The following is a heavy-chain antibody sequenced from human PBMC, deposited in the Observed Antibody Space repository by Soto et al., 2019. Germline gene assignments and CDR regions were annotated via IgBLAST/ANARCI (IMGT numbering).Heavy chain of an antibody. Sequence: SLSLTCTVSGGSISSYDYYWRWIRQHPAKGLEWIGYMSYSGSTYYNPSLRSRVTISIDTSKKQYSLNLASVTAADTAVYFCARPFYARASRDNWFDPWGQGTRVTVSS. J-gene: IGHJ5*02. D-gene: IGHD4-17*01. V-gene: IGHV4-31*03. CDR2: MSYSGST. CDR1: GGSISSYDYY. CDR3: ARPFYARASRDNWFDP.